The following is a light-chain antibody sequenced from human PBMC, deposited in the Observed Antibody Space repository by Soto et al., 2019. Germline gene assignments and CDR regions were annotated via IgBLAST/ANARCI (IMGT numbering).Light chain of an antibody. V-gene: IGKV3-15*01. Sequence: EVVMTQSPATVSVSPGEGVTLSCRASQTISNDLAWYQQKPGQAPRLLIYGASTRATGVPARFSGGGSGTEFTLTISSRQSEDFAFYYCQQKNKWSPVTFGGGTKVEIK. CDR2: GAS. J-gene: IGKJ4*01. CDR3: QQKNKWSPVT. CDR1: QTISND.